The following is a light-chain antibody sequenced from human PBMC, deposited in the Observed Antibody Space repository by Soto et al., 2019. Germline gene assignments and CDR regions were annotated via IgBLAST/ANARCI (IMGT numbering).Light chain of an antibody. CDR1: QNINNY. V-gene: IGKV1-33*01. CDR3: QQYANLPN. CDR2: DAS. Sequence: IQLTQSPSSLSASVGDRVTITCRASQNINNYLNWYQQKPGRAPKLLIYDASNLEAGVPSRFRGSGSGTDFTFTISRLQPEDIAKYYCQQYANLPNFGQVTRLEMK. J-gene: IGKJ5*01.